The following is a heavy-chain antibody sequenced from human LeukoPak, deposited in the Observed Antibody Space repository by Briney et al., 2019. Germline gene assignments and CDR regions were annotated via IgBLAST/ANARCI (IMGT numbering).Heavy chain of an antibody. CDR2: IIPIFGTA. Sequence: SVKVSCKASGGTFSSYAISWVRQAPGQGLEWMGGIIPIFGTANYAQKFQGRVTITADESTSTAYMELSSLRSEDTAVYYCARGPPPYTEGDLFYYYGLDVWGQGTTVTVSS. CDR1: GGTFSSYA. CDR3: ARGPPPYTEGDLFYYYGLDV. D-gene: IGHD3-16*01. V-gene: IGHV1-69*13. J-gene: IGHJ6*02.